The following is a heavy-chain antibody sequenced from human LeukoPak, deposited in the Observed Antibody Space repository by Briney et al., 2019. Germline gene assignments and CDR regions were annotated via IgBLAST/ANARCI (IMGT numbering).Heavy chain of an antibody. CDR1: GRSFSGYY. D-gene: IGHD3-22*01. CDR3: AREGTYYYDSSKFSFDY. J-gene: IGHJ4*02. V-gene: IGHV4-34*01. Sequence: SETLSLTCAVYGRSFSGYYWSWIRQPPGKGLEWIGEINHSGSTNYNPSLKSRVTISVDTSKNQFSLKLSSVTAADTAVYYCAREGTYYYDSSKFSFDYWGQGTLVTVSS. CDR2: INHSGST.